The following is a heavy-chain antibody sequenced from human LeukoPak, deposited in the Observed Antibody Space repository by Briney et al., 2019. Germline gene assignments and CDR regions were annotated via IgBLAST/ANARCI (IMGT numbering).Heavy chain of an antibody. CDR1: GFTFSSYW. CDR3: ARAPSEIGGYYPEYFRH. Sequence: GGSLRLSCAASGFTFSSYWMHWVRQAPGKGLVWVSRIKSDGKTNSADSVKGRFTISRDNAKNTVSLQMNSLRAEDTGVYYCARAPSEIGGYYPEYFRHWGQGTLVTVSS. J-gene: IGHJ1*01. CDR2: IKSDGKT. D-gene: IGHD3-22*01. V-gene: IGHV3-74*01.